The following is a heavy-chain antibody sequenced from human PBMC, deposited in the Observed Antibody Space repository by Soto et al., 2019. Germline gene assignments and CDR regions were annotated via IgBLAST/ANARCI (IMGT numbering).Heavy chain of an antibody. V-gene: IGHV3-23*01. D-gene: IGHD2-15*01. CDR1: GFTFSSYA. CDR3: DPPKGAVVVADAHGP. J-gene: IGHJ5*02. CDR2: ISGSGGST. Sequence: GGSLRLSCAASGFTFSSYAMSWVRQAPGKGLEWVSGISGSGGSTYYADSVKGRFTISRDNSKNTLYLQMNSLRAEDTAVYYCDPPKGAVVVADAHGPWGQGTLVTVSS.